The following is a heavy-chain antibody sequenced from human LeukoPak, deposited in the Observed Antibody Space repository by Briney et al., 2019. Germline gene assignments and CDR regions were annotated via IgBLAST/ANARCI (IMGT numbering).Heavy chain of an antibody. D-gene: IGHD4-23*01. CDR3: ARLQNSGNSGVFDY. CDR2: IYPGDFDT. V-gene: IGHV5-51*01. Sequence: GESLQISCKASGYSFTSYWIGWVRQMPGKGLEWMGIIYPGDFDTRYSPSSQGQVTISADRSISTAYLQWSSLKASDTAMYYCARLQNSGNSGVFDYWGQGTLVTVSS. J-gene: IGHJ4*02. CDR1: GYSFTSYW.